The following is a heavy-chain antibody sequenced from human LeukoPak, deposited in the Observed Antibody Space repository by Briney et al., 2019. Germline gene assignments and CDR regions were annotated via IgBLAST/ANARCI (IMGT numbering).Heavy chain of an antibody. CDR1: GGSVSSSSYY. D-gene: IGHD1-26*01. V-gene: IGHV4-61*03. CDR2: MYYSGST. CDR3: ARGGSIVGATAHDAFDI. Sequence: PSETLSLTCTVSGGSVSSSSYYWGWIRQPPGKGLEWIGYMYYSGSTNYNPSLKSRVTISVDTSKNHFSLKLSSVTAADTAVYYCARGGSIVGATAHDAFDIWGQGTMVTVSP. J-gene: IGHJ3*02.